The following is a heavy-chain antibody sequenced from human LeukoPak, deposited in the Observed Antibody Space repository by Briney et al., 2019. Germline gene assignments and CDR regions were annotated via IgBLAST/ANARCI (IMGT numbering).Heavy chain of an antibody. Sequence: PSQTLSLTCAVSGDSISSGGYSWSWIRQPPGKGLEWIGYIFHSGTTYYNPSLKSRITISVDTSKNQFSLKLSSVTAADTAVYYCARSNSYYDSSGYSLTHDYWGQGTLVTVSS. V-gene: IGHV4-30-2*02. CDR1: GDSISSGGYS. CDR2: IFHSGTT. J-gene: IGHJ4*02. D-gene: IGHD3-22*01. CDR3: ARSNSYYDSSGYSLTHDY.